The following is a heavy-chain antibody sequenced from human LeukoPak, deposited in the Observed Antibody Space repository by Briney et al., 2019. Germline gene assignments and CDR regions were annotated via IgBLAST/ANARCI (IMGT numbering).Heavy chain of an antibody. CDR1: GFTFSNAW. Sequence: RPGGSLRLSCAASGFTFSNAWMNWVRQAPGKGLEWVGRIKSKTDGGTTDYAAPVKGRFTISRDDSKNTLYLQMNSLKTEDTAVYYCTTAYYYDSSGYYHDYWGQGTLVTVSS. J-gene: IGHJ4*02. V-gene: IGHV3-15*07. D-gene: IGHD3-22*01. CDR3: TTAYYYDSSGYYHDY. CDR2: IKSKTDGGTT.